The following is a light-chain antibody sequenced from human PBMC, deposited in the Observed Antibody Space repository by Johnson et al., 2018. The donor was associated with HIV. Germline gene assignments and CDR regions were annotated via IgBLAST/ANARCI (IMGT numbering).Light chain of an antibody. V-gene: IGLV1-51*02. CDR2: ENN. Sequence: QSVLTQPPSVSGAPGQRVTISCTGSSSNIGAGYDVHWYQQLPGTAPTLLIYENNKRPSGIPDRFSGSKSGTSATLGIPGLQTGDEADYYCGTWDSSLSAGYVFGTGTKVTVL. CDR3: GTWDSSLSAGYV. J-gene: IGLJ1*01. CDR1: SSNIGAGYD.